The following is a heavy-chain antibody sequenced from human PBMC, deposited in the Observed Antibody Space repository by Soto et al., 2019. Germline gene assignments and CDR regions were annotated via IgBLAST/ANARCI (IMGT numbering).Heavy chain of an antibody. J-gene: IGHJ5*02. CDR2: IYWDDDE. CDR3: AHRGWFAEGHPNWFDP. V-gene: IGHV2-5*02. Sequence: QITLKESGPTLVKPTQTLTLTCTFSGFSLTATGVGVGWIRQPPGKALEWLALIYWDDDERYNPSLKNRLTITKDTSRNQVVLTMTNMDHVDTATYYCAHRGWFAEGHPNWFDPWGQGALVTVSS. CDR1: GFSLTATGVG. D-gene: IGHD2-8*01.